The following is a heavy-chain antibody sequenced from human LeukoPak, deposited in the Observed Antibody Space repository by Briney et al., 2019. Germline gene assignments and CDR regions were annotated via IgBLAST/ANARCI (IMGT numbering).Heavy chain of an antibody. V-gene: IGHV4-39*07. CDR3: ARIPSGY. CDR2: IYYSGST. D-gene: IGHD1-1*01. CDR1: DGSTSSSSYY. Sequence: SETLSLTCTVSDGSTSSSSYYWGWIRQPPGKGLEWIGGIYYSGSTYYNPSLKSRVTISVDTSKNQFSLKLSSVTAADTAVYYCARIPSGYWGQGTLVTVSS. J-gene: IGHJ4*02.